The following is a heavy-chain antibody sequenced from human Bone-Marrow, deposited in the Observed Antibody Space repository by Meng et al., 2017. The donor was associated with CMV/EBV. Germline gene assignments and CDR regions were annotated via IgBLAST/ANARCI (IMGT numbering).Heavy chain of an antibody. CDR1: GGSFSGYY. Sequence: GSLRLSCAVYGGSFSGYYWSWIRQPPGKGLEWIGEINHSGSTNYNPSLKSRVTISVDTSKNQFSLKLSSVTAADTAVYYCAGVPYPRRGYSYGLPYYYYYGMDVWGQGTTVTVSS. CDR3: AGVPYPRRGYSYGLPYYYYYGMDV. CDR2: INHSGST. V-gene: IGHV4-34*01. D-gene: IGHD5-18*01. J-gene: IGHJ6*02.